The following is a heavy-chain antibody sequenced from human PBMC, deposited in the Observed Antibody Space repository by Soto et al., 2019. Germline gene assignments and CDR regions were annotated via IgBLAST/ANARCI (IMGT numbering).Heavy chain of an antibody. J-gene: IGHJ6*02. CDR3: ARDGADILTGYYYYYGMDV. CDR2: ISSSSSYI. CDR1: GFTFSSYS. V-gene: IGHV3-21*01. Sequence: EVQLVESGGGLVKPGGSLRLSCAASGFTFSSYSMNWVRQAPGKGLEWVSSISSSSSYIYYADSVKGRFTISRDNAKNSLYLKMNSLRAEDTAVYYCARDGADILTGYYYYYGMDVWGQGTTVTVSS. D-gene: IGHD3-9*01.